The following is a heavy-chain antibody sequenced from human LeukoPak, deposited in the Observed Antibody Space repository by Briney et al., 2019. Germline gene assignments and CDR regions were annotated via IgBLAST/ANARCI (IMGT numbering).Heavy chain of an antibody. J-gene: IGHJ4*02. CDR2: ISSSGSTI. V-gene: IGHV3-11*01. D-gene: IGHD1-1*01. CDR1: GFTFSDYY. Sequence: PGGSLRLSCAASGFTFSDYYMSWIRQAPGKGLEWVSYISSSGSTIYYADSVKGRFTISRDNSNNSLFVQMNSLRVEDTAVYFCAKSRSGSANWALRIFDNWGQGTLVTVSS. CDR3: AKSRSGSANWALRIFDN.